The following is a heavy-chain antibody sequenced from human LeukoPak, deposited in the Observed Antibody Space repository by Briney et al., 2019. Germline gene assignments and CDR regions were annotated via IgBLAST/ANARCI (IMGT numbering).Heavy chain of an antibody. J-gene: IGHJ4*02. Sequence: PGGSLRLSCAASGFTFSSYAMSWVRQAPGKGLEWVSAISGSGGSTYYADSVKGRFTISRDNSKNTLYLQMNSLRAEDTAVYYCAKDSPITMIVVVSGVFDYRGQGTLVTVSS. D-gene: IGHD3-22*01. CDR2: ISGSGGST. CDR3: AKDSPITMIVVVSGVFDY. CDR1: GFTFSSYA. V-gene: IGHV3-23*01.